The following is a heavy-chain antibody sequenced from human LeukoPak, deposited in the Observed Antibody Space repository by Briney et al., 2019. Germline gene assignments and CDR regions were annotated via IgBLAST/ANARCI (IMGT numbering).Heavy chain of an antibody. CDR2: INSDGSST. CDR1: GFTFTNYW. V-gene: IGHV3-74*01. Sequence: GGSLRLSCAASGFTFTNYWMYWVRQAPGKGPVWVSRINSDGSSTSYADFVKGRFTISRDNAKNSLYLHMNSLKAEDTAVYYCARDYGGSSPFDYWGQGTLVTVSS. J-gene: IGHJ4*02. D-gene: IGHD4-23*01. CDR3: ARDYGGSSPFDY.